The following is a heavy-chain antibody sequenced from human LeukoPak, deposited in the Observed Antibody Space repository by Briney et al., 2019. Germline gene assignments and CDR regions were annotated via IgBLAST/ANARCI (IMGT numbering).Heavy chain of an antibody. CDR3: ARPHRAGWFDP. CDR1: GYSISSGYY. V-gene: IGHV4-38-2*02. D-gene: IGHD6-13*01. J-gene: IGHJ5*02. Sequence: PSETLSLTCTVSGYSISSGYYWGWIRQPPGKGLEWTGSIDHSGSTYYNPSLKSRVTISVDTSKNQFSLKLSSVTAADTAVYYCARPHRAGWFDPWGQGTLVTVSS. CDR2: IDHSGST.